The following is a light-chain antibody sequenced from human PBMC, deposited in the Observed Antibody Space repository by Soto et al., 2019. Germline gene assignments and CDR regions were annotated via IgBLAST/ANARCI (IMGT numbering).Light chain of an antibody. V-gene: IGLV1-40*01. CDR2: GSS. J-gene: IGLJ2*01. Sequence: QSVRTQPPSVSGAPGQRVTISCTGSSSNIGAGYDVHWYQQLPGTAPKLLIYGSSNRPSGVPDRFSGSKSGTSASLAITGLQAEDEADYYCQSYDSSLSGSVFGGGTKVTVL. CDR1: SSNIGAGYD. CDR3: QSYDSSLSGSV.